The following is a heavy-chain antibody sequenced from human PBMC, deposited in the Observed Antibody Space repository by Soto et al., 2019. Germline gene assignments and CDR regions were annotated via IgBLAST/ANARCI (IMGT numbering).Heavy chain of an antibody. CDR1: GFTFSSYG. CDR2: IWYDGSNK. Sequence: SGGSLRLSCAASGFTFSSYGMHWVRQAPGKGLEWVAVIWYDGSNKYYADSVKGRFTISRDNSKNTLYLQMNSLRAEDTAVYYCARARSSGDSSGYYYSYYYGMDVWGQGTTVTVSS. D-gene: IGHD3-22*01. V-gene: IGHV3-33*01. CDR3: ARARSSGDSSGYYYSYYYGMDV. J-gene: IGHJ6*02.